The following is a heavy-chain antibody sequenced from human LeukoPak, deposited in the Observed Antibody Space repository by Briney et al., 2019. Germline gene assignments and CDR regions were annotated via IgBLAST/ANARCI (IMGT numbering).Heavy chain of an antibody. V-gene: IGHV4-4*09. Sequence: SETLSLTCTVSGGSISSYYWSWIRQPPGKGLEWIGYIYTSGSTNYNPSLKSRVTISVDTSKNQFSLKLSSVTAADTAVYYCARRGSSTSCNWFDPWGQGTLVTVSS. D-gene: IGHD2-2*01. CDR2: IYTSGST. J-gene: IGHJ5*02. CDR1: GGSISSYY. CDR3: ARRGSSTSCNWFDP.